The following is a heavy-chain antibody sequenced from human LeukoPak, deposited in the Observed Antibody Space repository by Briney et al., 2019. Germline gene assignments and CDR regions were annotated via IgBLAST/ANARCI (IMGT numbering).Heavy chain of an antibody. D-gene: IGHD6-19*01. CDR3: ASALSGWYYFDY. J-gene: IGHJ4*02. Sequence: ASVKVSCKASGYTFTSYGISWVRQAPGQGLEWMGWISAYNGNTNYAQKLQGRVTMTTDTSTSTAYMELRSLRSDDTAVYYCASALSGWYYFDYWGQGTLVTVSS. CDR2: ISAYNGNT. V-gene: IGHV1-18*01. CDR1: GYTFTSYG.